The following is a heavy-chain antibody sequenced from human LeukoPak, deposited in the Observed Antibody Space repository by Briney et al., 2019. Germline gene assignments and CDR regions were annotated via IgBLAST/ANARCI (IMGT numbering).Heavy chain of an antibody. Sequence: PGGSLRLSCAASGFTFSSYSMNWVRQAPGKGLEWVSSISSSSSYIYYADSVKGRFTISRDNAKNSLYLQMNSLRAGDTAVYYCARDLRITMVRGVNSYYYGMDVWGKGTTVTVSS. CDR3: ARDLRITMVRGVNSYYYGMDV. J-gene: IGHJ6*04. CDR2: ISSSSSYI. CDR1: GFTFSSYS. D-gene: IGHD3-10*01. V-gene: IGHV3-21*01.